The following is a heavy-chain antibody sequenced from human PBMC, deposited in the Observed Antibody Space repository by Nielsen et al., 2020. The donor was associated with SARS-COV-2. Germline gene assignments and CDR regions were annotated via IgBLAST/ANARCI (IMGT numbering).Heavy chain of an antibody. CDR3: ARDRITIFGVVITGNWFDP. CDR2: IYYSGST. Sequence: SETLSLTCTVSGGSISSGDYYWSWIRQPPGKGLEWIGYIYYSGSTYYNPSLKSRVTISVDTSKNQFSLNLSSVTAADTAIYYCARDRITIFGVVITGNWFDPWGQGTLVTVSS. D-gene: IGHD3-3*01. CDR1: GGSISSGDYY. J-gene: IGHJ5*02. V-gene: IGHV4-30-4*01.